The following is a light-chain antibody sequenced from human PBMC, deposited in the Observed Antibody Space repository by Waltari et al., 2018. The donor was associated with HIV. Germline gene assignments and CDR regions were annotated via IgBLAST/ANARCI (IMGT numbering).Light chain of an antibody. J-gene: IGLJ2*01. V-gene: IGLV2-14*01. CDR1: NGALGGYNY. Sequence: QSALTQPASVSGSLGPSVTISCPRANGALGGYNYFSWYQQHPGKAPKLIIHEVSNRPSGVSDRFSGSKSGNTASLTISGLQAEDESDYYCSSFITTTTHVVFGGGTRLTVL. CDR3: SSFITTTTHVV. CDR2: EVS.